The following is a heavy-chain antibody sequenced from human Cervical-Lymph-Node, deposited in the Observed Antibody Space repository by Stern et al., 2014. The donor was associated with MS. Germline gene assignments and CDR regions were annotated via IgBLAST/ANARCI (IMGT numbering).Heavy chain of an antibody. CDR3: ARNRGYSGYGTESDAFDI. J-gene: IGHJ3*02. V-gene: IGHV4-31*03. D-gene: IGHD5-12*01. Sequence: QVQLQESGPGLVKPSQTLFLTCTVSGGSISSGGYYWSWIRQHPGQGLEWIGYIYYSRSPYYNPSLERRVTISVDTSKNHFSLKLSSVTAADTAVYYCARNRGYSGYGTESDAFDIWGQGTMVTVSS. CDR2: IYYSRSP. CDR1: GGSISSGGYY.